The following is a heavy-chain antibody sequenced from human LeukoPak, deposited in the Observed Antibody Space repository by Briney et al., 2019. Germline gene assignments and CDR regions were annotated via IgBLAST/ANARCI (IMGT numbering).Heavy chain of an antibody. D-gene: IGHD6-19*01. J-gene: IGHJ5*02. CDR1: GYSFTNYW. CDR3: ARRGSGWSFDA. CDR2: IYPGDSDI. Sequence: GESLKISCKGSGYSFTNYWIGWVRQMPGRGLESMGIIYPGDSDIRYNPSFQGQVTISADKSISTAYLQWNSLKASDTAIYYCARRGSGWSFDAWGQGTLVTASS. V-gene: IGHV5-51*01.